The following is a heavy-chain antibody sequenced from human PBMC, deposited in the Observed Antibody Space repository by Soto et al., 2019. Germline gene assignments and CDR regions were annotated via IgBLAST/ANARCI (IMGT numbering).Heavy chain of an antibody. CDR3: ARDVGSGWFANWFDP. Sequence: QVQLVQSGAEVKKPGASVKVSCKASGYTFTGYYMHWVRQAPGQGLEWMGWINPNSGGTNYAQKFQGWVTMTRDTSISTAYMELSRLRSDDTAVYYCARDVGSGWFANWFDPWGQGTLVTVSS. CDR2: INPNSGGT. D-gene: IGHD6-19*01. V-gene: IGHV1-2*04. CDR1: GYTFTGYY. J-gene: IGHJ5*02.